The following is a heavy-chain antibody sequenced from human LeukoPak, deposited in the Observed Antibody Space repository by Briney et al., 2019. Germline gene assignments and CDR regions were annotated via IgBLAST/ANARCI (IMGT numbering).Heavy chain of an antibody. CDR1: GFNFCSYS. Sequence: GGSLRLSCAASGFNFCSYSMNWVRQAPGKGLEWVANIKQDGSEKYYVDSVKGRFTISRDNAKNSLYLQMNSLRAEDTAVYYCARDLGYDSSGYGFDYWGQGTLVSVSS. V-gene: IGHV3-7*01. CDR3: ARDLGYDSSGYGFDY. D-gene: IGHD3-22*01. J-gene: IGHJ4*02. CDR2: IKQDGSEK.